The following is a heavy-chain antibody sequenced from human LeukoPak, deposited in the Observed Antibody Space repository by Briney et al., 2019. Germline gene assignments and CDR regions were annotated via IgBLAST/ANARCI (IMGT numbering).Heavy chain of an antibody. J-gene: IGHJ4*02. CDR3: SGERAGTIVDY. Sequence: SETLSLTCAVSGLSISSNTYYWGWIPQPPGKGLEWIGRIYHTGGTYNNPSLKSRVTMSLEMSNNQFSLSVTSETATDAAVYYCSGERAGTIVDYWGQGTLVTVSS. CDR2: IYHTGGT. D-gene: IGHD6-13*01. CDR1: GLSISSNTYY. V-gene: IGHV4-39*07.